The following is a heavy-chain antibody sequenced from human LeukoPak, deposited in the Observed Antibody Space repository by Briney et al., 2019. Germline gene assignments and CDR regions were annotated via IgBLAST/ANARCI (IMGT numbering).Heavy chain of an antibody. CDR2: IYFTGST. D-gene: IGHD6-13*01. Sequence: PSETLSLTCSVSNDSITSGGYYWTWIRQTPGKGLEWLGYIYFTGSTSYNPSLKSRITISLDTPKNQFSLNLSSLDAADTAVYFCARGLYSSTWFNWLDPWGPGILVTVSS. CDR1: NDSITSGGYY. V-gene: IGHV4-31*03. J-gene: IGHJ5*02. CDR3: ARGLYSSTWFNWLDP.